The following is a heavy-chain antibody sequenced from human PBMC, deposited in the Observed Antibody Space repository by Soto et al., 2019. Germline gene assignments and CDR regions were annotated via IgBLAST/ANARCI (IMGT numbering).Heavy chain of an antibody. Sequence: QVQLVESGGGVVQPGRSLRLSCAASGFTFSSYGMHWVRQAPGKGLEWVAVISYDGSNKYYADSVKGRFTISRDNSKNTLYMQMSSLTAEDTAVYYCAKSPVDVSHFDYWGQGTLVTVSS. D-gene: IGHD5-12*01. CDR2: ISYDGSNK. CDR1: GFTFSSYG. CDR3: AKSPVDVSHFDY. V-gene: IGHV3-30*18. J-gene: IGHJ4*02.